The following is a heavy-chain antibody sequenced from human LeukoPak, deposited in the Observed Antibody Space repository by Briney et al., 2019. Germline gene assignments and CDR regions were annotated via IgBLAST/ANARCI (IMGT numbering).Heavy chain of an antibody. CDR2: ISGSGDSA. CDR1: GLTFSSYA. J-gene: IGHJ4*02. Sequence: GGSLRLSCAVSGLTFSSYAMSWVRQAPGKGLEWVSVISGSGDSAYYADSVKGRFAISRDNSKNTLYLRMNSLGAEDTAVYYCAKDQTTVTGTASQFDYWGQGTLVTVSP. CDR3: AKDQTTVTGTASQFDY. V-gene: IGHV3-23*01. D-gene: IGHD6-19*01.